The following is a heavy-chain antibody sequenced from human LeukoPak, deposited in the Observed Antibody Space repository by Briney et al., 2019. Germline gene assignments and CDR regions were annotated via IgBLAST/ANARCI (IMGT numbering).Heavy chain of an antibody. CDR2: ISGSGGST. CDR3: AKDSDQLFGVVMLGYFDY. J-gene: IGHJ4*02. Sequence: GGSLRLSCAASGFTFSSYAMSWVRQAPGKGLEWVSAISGSGGSTYYADSVKGRFTISRDNSKNTLYLQMNSLRAEDTAVYYCAKDSDQLFGVVMLGYFDYWGQGTLVTVSS. V-gene: IGHV3-23*01. D-gene: IGHD3-3*01. CDR1: GFTFSSYA.